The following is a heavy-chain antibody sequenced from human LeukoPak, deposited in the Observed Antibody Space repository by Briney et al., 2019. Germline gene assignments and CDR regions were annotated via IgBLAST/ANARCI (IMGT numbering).Heavy chain of an antibody. J-gene: IGHJ3*02. D-gene: IGHD3-22*01. CDR2: IYYSGKT. Sequence: SETLSLTCAASGGSISGHYWSWIRQPPGKGLEWIGYIYYSGKTYYASSLRSRVTISVDTSKNHFSLKLTSMTAADTAVYYCARLLDSDSSGYPDTFDMWGQGTMVTVSS. CDR1: GGSISGHY. CDR3: ARLLDSDSSGYPDTFDM. V-gene: IGHV4-59*11.